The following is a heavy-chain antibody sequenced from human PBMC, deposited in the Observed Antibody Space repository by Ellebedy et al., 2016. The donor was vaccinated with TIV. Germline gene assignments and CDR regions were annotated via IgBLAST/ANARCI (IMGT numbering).Heavy chain of an antibody. CDR2: IYSGGST. Sequence: GESLKISCAASGFTFSSYAMSWVRQAPGKGLEWVSVIYSGGSTYYADSVKGRFTISRDNSKNTLYLQMNSLRAEDTAVYYCAREPRFGVGSSWYYFDYWGQGTLVTVSS. J-gene: IGHJ4*02. D-gene: IGHD6-13*01. CDR1: GFTFSSYA. CDR3: AREPRFGVGSSWYYFDY. V-gene: IGHV3-66*01.